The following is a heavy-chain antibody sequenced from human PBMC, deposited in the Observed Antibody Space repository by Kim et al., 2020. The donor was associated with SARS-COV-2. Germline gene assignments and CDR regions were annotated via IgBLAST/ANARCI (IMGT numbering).Heavy chain of an antibody. CDR1: GGSFSGYY. CDR2: INHSGST. CDR3: ARGRKSSSRLPAGGLDY. Sequence: SETLSLTCAVYGGSFSGYYWSWIRQPPGKGLEWIGEINHSGSTNYNPSLKSRVTISVDTSKNQFSLKLSSVTAADTAVYYCARGRKSSSRLPAGGLDYWGQGTLVTVSS. D-gene: IGHD6-13*01. J-gene: IGHJ4*02. V-gene: IGHV4-34*01.